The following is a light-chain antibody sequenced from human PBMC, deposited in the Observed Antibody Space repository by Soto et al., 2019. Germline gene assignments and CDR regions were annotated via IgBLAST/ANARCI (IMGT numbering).Light chain of an antibody. CDR2: DAS. Sequence: DIQMTQSPSSLSASVGDRVTITCQASQDISNYLTWYQQKPGKAPKLLIYDASNLETGVPSRFSGSGSGTDFTVTISSLQPEDIATYYCQQYDNLPPYTFGQGTKLEIK. CDR1: QDISNY. CDR3: QQYDNLPPYT. J-gene: IGKJ2*01. V-gene: IGKV1-33*01.